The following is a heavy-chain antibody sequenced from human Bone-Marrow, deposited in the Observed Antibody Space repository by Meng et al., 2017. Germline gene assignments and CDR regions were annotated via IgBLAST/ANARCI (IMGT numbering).Heavy chain of an antibody. J-gene: IGHJ1*01. CDR1: GGSFSGYY. Sequence: QVQLQQRGAGLLKPSETLSLTCAVYGGSFSGYYWSWIRQPPGKGLEWIGEINHSGSTNYNPSLKSRVTISVDTSKNQFSLKLSSVTAADTAVYYCARGRDGYALGAYFQHWGQGTLVTVSS. D-gene: IGHD5-24*01. CDR2: INHSGST. CDR3: ARGRDGYALGAYFQH. V-gene: IGHV4-34*01.